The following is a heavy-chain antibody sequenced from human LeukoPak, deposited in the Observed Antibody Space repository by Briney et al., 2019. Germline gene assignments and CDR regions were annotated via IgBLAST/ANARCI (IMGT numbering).Heavy chain of an antibody. CDR3: ARSTGPSLTFDQ. D-gene: IGHD2-8*02. CDR1: GGSISSGGYY. CDR2: IFSSGST. V-gene: IGHV4-31*03. Sequence: SETLSLTCTLSGGSISSGGYYWNWIRQHPGMGLVWIGYIFSSGSTYYNPSLKSRFTISVDTSKNQFSLKVSSVTAADTAVYYCARSTGPSLTFDQWGQGTLVTVSS. J-gene: IGHJ4*02.